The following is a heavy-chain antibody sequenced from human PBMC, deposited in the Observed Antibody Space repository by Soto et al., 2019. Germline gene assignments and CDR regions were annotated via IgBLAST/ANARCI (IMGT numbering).Heavy chain of an antibody. CDR3: ARDGIAAAGTPGYGY. J-gene: IGHJ4*02. CDR1: GFTFSSFS. Sequence: PGGSLRLSCAASGFTFSSFSMNWVRQAPGKGLEWVSSISSSSSYIYYADSVKGRFTISRDNAKNSLYLQMNSLRAEDTAVYYCARDGIAAAGTPGYGYWGQGTLVTVSS. V-gene: IGHV3-21*01. CDR2: ISSSSSYI. D-gene: IGHD6-13*01.